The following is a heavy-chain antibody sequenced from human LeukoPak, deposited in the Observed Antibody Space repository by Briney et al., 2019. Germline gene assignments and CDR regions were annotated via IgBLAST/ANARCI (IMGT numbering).Heavy chain of an antibody. CDR3: TRARGAGPGAHFDY. D-gene: IGHD3-10*01. J-gene: IGHJ4*02. CDR1: GFTFSSYA. CDR2: ISNSGSSI. V-gene: IGHV3-48*04. Sequence: GGSLRLSCAASGFTFSSYAMSWVRQAPGKGLEWVSYISNSGSSIFYADSVKGRFTISRDNAKNSLFLQMNSLRAEDTAVYYCTRARGAGPGAHFDYWGQGTLVTVSS.